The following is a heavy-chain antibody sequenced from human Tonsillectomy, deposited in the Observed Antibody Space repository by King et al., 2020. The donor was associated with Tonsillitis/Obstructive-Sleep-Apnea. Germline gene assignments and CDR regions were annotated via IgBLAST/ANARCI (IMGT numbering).Heavy chain of an antibody. D-gene: IGHD3-3*01. Sequence: EVQLVESGGGLVQPGGSLRLSCAASGFTFSSYAMSWVRQAPGKGLEWVSSMSGSGASTYYADSVKGRFTISRDNSKNTLYLQMNSLRAEDTAVYYCARDPEGVLRFLEWLMNYFDYWGQGALVTVSS. CDR2: MSGSGAST. CDR1: GFTFSSYA. CDR3: ARDPEGVLRFLEWLMNYFDY. V-gene: IGHV3-23*04. J-gene: IGHJ4*02.